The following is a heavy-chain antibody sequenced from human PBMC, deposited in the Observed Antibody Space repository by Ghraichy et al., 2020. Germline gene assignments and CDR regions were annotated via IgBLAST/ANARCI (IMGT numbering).Heavy chain of an antibody. CDR1: GYTFTSYG. CDR3: VRDWDYDMDV. Sequence: ASVKVSCKTSGYTFTSYGVSWVRQAPGQGLEWVGWISASDDRTNYAQKFQGRVTVTADASTSTSFMELRNLRSDDTAVYYCVRDWDYDMDVWGQGATVTVSS. CDR2: ISASDDRT. V-gene: IGHV1-18*01. J-gene: IGHJ6*02. D-gene: IGHD7-27*01.